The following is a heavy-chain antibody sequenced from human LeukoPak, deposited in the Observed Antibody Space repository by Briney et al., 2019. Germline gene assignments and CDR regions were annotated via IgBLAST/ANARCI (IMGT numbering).Heavy chain of an antibody. CDR2: IWYDGSNK. CDR3: ARDLVGYYDFWSGYYFTVP. V-gene: IGHV3-30*19. CDR1: GFTFSSYG. J-gene: IGHJ5*02. D-gene: IGHD3-3*01. Sequence: LRLSCAASGFTFSSYGMHWVRQAPGKGLEWVAVIWYDGSNKYYADSVKGRITISRDNSKNTLYLQMNSLRAEDTAVYYCARDLVGYYDFWSGYYFTVPWGQGTLVTVSS.